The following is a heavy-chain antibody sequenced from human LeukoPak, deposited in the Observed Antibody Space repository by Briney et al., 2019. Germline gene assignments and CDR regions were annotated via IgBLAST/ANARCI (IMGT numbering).Heavy chain of an antibody. D-gene: IGHD5-18*01. CDR3: ARDRGYSYGPIYYYYYMDV. CDR1: GYTFTGYY. V-gene: IGHV1-2*02. J-gene: IGHJ6*03. CDR2: INPNSGGT. Sequence: GASVKVSCKASGYTFTGYYMHWVRQAPGQGLEWMGWINPNSGGTNYAQKFQGRVTMTRDTSISTAYMELSSLRSEDTAVYYCARDRGYSYGPIYYYYYMDVWGKGTTVTVSS.